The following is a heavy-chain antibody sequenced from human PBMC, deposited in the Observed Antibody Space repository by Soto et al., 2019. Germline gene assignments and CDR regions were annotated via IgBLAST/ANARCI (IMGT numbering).Heavy chain of an antibody. V-gene: IGHV1-8*01. J-gene: IGHJ4*02. CDR1: GYTFTSYD. Sequence: ASVKVSCKASGYTFTSYDIYWVRQATGQGLEWMGWMNPNTGNSGYAQKFQGRVAMTSDTSISTAHMELSSLRSEDTAVYYCARRAETNGWNGFGADKYYFDFWGQGTLVTVSS. CDR2: MNPNTGNS. D-gene: IGHD1-1*01. CDR3: ARRAETNGWNGFGADKYYFDF.